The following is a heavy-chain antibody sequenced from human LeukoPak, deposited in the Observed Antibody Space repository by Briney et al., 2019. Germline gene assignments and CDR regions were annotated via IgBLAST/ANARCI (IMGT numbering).Heavy chain of an antibody. D-gene: IGHD6-6*01. CDR3: ARDDASTARASGMDV. CDR1: GFTFTTYD. Sequence: PGGSLRLSCAGSGFTFTTYDMNWVRQAPGKGLEWVSYISRDSAYMYLADSVKGRFTISRDNAKNSLYLQMNSLRGEDTAVYYCARDDASTARASGMDVWGKGTTVTVSS. CDR2: ISRDSAYM. J-gene: IGHJ6*04. V-gene: IGHV3-21*01.